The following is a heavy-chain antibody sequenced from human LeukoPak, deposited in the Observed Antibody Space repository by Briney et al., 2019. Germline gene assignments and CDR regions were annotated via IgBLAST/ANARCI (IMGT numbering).Heavy chain of an antibody. Sequence: ASVKVSCKASGYTFTDYYIHWVRQAPGQGLEWMGWINPNSGGTNYAQKFQGRVTMTRDTSVYTAYMELSRLKSNDTAVYYCARLEESCFVGSCYLSWFDPWGQGTLVTVSS. D-gene: IGHD2-15*01. CDR2: INPNSGGT. V-gene: IGHV1-2*02. J-gene: IGHJ5*02. CDR1: GYTFTDYY. CDR3: ARLEESCFVGSCYLSWFDP.